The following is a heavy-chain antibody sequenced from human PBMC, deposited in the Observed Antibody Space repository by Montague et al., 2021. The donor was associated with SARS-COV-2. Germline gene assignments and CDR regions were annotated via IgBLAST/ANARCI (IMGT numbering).Heavy chain of an antibody. Sequence: SETLSLTCTVSGYSISDGYYWVWIRQPPGKGLEWIGNIFQSGTTYCNPSLERRSTMSVDTSKNQFSLKLSSVTAADTAVYYCAREHWENYYDFWSGTNLASASPSYGMDVWGQGTTVTVSS. CDR1: GYSISDGYY. D-gene: IGHD3-3*01. CDR3: AREHWENYYDFWSGTNLASASPSYGMDV. V-gene: IGHV4-38-2*02. J-gene: IGHJ6*02. CDR2: IFQSGTT.